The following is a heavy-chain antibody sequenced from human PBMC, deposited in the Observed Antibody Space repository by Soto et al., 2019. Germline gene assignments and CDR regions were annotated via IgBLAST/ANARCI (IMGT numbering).Heavy chain of an antibody. V-gene: IGHV4-59*01. CDR1: GGSISSYH. CDR3: ARDYYYESRGFPGAYYYGMDV. D-gene: IGHD3-22*01. CDR2: IQYSGSA. Sequence: SETLSLTCTVSGGSISSYHWSWIRHLPGQGLEWIGHIQYSGSAKYNLSLKSRVTISVDTSKNQGSLKLTSVTAADTAVYYCARDYYYESRGFPGAYYYGMDVWGQGTTVTVSS. J-gene: IGHJ6*02.